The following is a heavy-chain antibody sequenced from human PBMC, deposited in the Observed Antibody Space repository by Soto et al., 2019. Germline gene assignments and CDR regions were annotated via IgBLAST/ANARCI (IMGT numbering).Heavy chain of an antibody. J-gene: IGHJ6*02. CDR1: GFTFSIYS. CDR2: ISSSSSTI. D-gene: IGHD5-12*01. CDR3: ARDRRDGYNGDYYGMDV. Sequence: GGSLRLSCAASGFTFSIYSMNWVRQAPWKGLEWVSYISSSSSTIYYADSVKGRFTISRDNAKNSLYLQMNSLRDEDTAVYYCARDRRDGYNGDYYGMDVWGQGTTVTVSS. V-gene: IGHV3-48*02.